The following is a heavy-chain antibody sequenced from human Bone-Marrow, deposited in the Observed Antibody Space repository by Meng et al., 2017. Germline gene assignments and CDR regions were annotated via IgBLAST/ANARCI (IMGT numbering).Heavy chain of an antibody. D-gene: IGHD3-16*02. CDR2: ISSSSSYI. J-gene: IGHJ3*02. V-gene: IGHV3-21*01. Sequence: GGSLRLFCAASGFTFSSYSMNWVRQAPGKGLEWVSSISSSSSYIYYAGSVKGRFTISRDNAKNSLYLQMNSLRAEDTAVYYCARADTYYDYVWGSYRPQRAFDIWGQGTMVTVSS. CDR3: ARADTYYDYVWGSYRPQRAFDI. CDR1: GFTFSSYS.